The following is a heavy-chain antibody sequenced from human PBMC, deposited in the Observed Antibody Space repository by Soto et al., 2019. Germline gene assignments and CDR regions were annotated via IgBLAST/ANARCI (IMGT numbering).Heavy chain of an antibody. CDR1: GGSISSGGSY. J-gene: IGHJ4*02. CDR3: GSDRSGGPDY. D-gene: IGHD6-19*01. Sequence: QVQLQESGPGLVKPSQTLALTCTVSGGSISSGGSYWSWIRHRPGKGLEWIGYIYSSGSTYYNPSLKXXVXIXXAPSKNQFSLKLNSVPAADTAVYFCGSDRSGGPDYWGQGTLVTVSS. V-gene: IGHV4-31*01. CDR2: IYSSGST.